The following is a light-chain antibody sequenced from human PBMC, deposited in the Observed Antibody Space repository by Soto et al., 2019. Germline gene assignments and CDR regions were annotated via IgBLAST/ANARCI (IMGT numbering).Light chain of an antibody. CDR3: QQRSNWPPT. J-gene: IGKJ3*01. CDR2: DTF. CDR1: QSVSHY. Sequence: EIVLTQSPATLSLSPGERATLSCRANQSVSHYLAWYQQKPGQAPRLLIYDTFTTATGVPARFSGSGSGTDFTLTISSLEPEDVAVYYCQQRSNWPPTFGPGTKVDIK. V-gene: IGKV3-11*01.